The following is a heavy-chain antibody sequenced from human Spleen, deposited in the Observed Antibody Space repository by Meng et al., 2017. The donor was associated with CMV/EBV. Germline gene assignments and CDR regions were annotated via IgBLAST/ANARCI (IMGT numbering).Heavy chain of an antibody. V-gene: IGHV3-7*03. Sequence: GESLKISCAASGFTFSSYWMSWVRQAPGKGLEWVANIKQDGSEKYYVDSVKGRFTISRDNSKNTLYLQMNSLRAEDTAVYYCANGTSCYRWGQGTLVTVSS. D-gene: IGHD2-2*02. CDR3: ANGTSCYR. CDR2: IKQDGSEK. J-gene: IGHJ4*02. CDR1: GFTFSSYW.